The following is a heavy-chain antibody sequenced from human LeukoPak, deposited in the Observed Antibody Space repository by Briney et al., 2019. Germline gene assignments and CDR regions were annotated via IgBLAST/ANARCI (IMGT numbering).Heavy chain of an antibody. CDR2: IYYSGST. CDR1: GGSLSSYY. J-gene: IGHJ4*02. D-gene: IGHD2-21*02. V-gene: IGHV4-59*01. CDR3: ARDARAYCGGDCYPDY. Sequence: PSETLSLTCTVSGGSLSSYYWSWIRQPPGKGLEWIGYIYYSGSTNYNPSLKSRVTISVDTSKNQFSLKLSSVTAADTAVYYCARDARAYCGGDCYPDYWGQGTLVAVSS.